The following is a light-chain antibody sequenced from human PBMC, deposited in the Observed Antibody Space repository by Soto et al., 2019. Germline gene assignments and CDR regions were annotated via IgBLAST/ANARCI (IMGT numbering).Light chain of an antibody. J-gene: IGKJ5*01. Sequence: EIVLTQSPVTLSLSPGQGAALSCRASQSISNYLAWYQQKPGQAPRLLIYDASNRATGTPARFSGSGSGTDFTLNISSLEPEDFAVYYCQQRSNWPPSITFGQGTRLEIK. V-gene: IGKV3-11*01. CDR3: QQRSNWPPSIT. CDR2: DAS. CDR1: QSISNY.